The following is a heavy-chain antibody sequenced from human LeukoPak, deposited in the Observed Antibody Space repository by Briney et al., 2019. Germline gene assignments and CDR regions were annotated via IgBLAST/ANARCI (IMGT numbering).Heavy chain of an antibody. V-gene: IGHV3-23*01. CDR3: ANPAPSGYYNAFDI. Sequence: PGGSLRLSCAASGFTFSSYAMNWVRQAPGKGLEWVSGISGSDGSTYYADSVKGRFTISRDNSKNTLYLQMNSLRAEDTAVYYCANPAPSGYYNAFDIWGQGTMVIVSS. D-gene: IGHD3-22*01. CDR2: ISGSDGST. CDR1: GFTFSSYA. J-gene: IGHJ3*02.